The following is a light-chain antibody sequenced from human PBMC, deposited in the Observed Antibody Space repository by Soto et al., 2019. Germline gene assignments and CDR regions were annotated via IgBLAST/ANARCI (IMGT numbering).Light chain of an antibody. CDR2: GAS. CDR1: QSISSY. J-gene: IGKJ1*01. V-gene: IGKV3-15*01. CDR3: QQYNNWPRT. Sequence: EVVMTQSPATLSVSPGERATLSCRASQSISSYLAWYQQNPGQAPRLLIYGASTRATGTPARFSGSGSGTEFTLTISSLQSEDFAVYYCQQYNNWPRTFGQGTKVEIK.